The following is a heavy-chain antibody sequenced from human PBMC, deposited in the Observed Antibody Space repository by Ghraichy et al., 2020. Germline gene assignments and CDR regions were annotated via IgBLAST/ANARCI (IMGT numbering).Heavy chain of an antibody. V-gene: IGHV3-30*18. Sequence: GGSLRLSCAASGFTFSSYGMHWVRQAPGKGLEWVAVISYDGSNKYYADSVKGRFTISRDNSKNTLYLQMNSLRAEDTAVYYCAKDYASPYYDSSAHKASRGYWGQGTLVTVSS. J-gene: IGHJ4*02. CDR1: GFTFSSYG. CDR3: AKDYASPYYDSSAHKASRGY. D-gene: IGHD3-22*01. CDR2: ISYDGSNK.